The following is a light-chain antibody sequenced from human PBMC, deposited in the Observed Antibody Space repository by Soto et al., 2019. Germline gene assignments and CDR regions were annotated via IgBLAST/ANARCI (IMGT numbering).Light chain of an antibody. J-gene: IGKJ5*01. CDR3: QQYGSSPIT. CDR2: GAS. Sequence: EIVLTQSPGTLSLSPGERATLSCRASQSVSSSYLAWYQQKPGQAPRLLIYGASSRATGIPDRFSGSGSGTELTLTISRLEPEDFAVYYCQQYGSSPITFGQGTRLESK. V-gene: IGKV3-20*01. CDR1: QSVSSSY.